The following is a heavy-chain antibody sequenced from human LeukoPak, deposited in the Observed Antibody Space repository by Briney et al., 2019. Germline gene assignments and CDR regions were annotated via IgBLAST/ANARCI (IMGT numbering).Heavy chain of an antibody. V-gene: IGHV3-30-3*01. CDR3: ARSGGSYGEFDY. J-gene: IGHJ4*02. CDR2: ISYDGSNK. Sequence: PGGSLRLSCAASGFTFSSYAMHWVRQAPGKGLEWEAVISYDGSNKYYADSVKGRFTISRDNSKNTLYLQMNSLRAEDTAVYYCARSGGSYGEFDYWGQGTLVTVSS. CDR1: GFTFSSYA. D-gene: IGHD1-26*01.